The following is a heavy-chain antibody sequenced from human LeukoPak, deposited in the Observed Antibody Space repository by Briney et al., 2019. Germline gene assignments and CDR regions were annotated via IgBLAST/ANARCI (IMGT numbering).Heavy chain of an antibody. V-gene: IGHV3-23*01. CDR2: ISGSGGST. CDR3: AKDDYDSSGYYSHFDY. CDR1: GFTFSSYA. J-gene: IGHJ4*02. Sequence: GGSLRLSCAASGFTFSSYAMSWVRQAPGKGLGWVSAISGSGGSTYYADSVKGRFTISRDNSKNTLYLQMNSLRAEDTAVYYCAKDDYDSSGYYSHFDYWGQGTLVTVSS. D-gene: IGHD3-22*01.